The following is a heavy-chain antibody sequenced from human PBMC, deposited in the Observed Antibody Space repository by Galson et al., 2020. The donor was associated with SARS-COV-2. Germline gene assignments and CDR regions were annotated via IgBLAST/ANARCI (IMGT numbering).Heavy chain of an antibody. CDR3: ARGSGSYYYFHH. CDR2: IYYSGST. J-gene: IGHJ1*01. CDR1: GVSISDSSYY. V-gene: IGHV4-39*02. Sequence: SETLSLTCTVSGVSISDSSYYWDWIRQSPGKGLEWIGSIYYSGSTNYNPSLESRVTISIDTSKNQFSLKVKSLTAADTAVYYCARGSGSYYYFHHWGQGTLVTVSS. D-gene: IGHD3-10*01.